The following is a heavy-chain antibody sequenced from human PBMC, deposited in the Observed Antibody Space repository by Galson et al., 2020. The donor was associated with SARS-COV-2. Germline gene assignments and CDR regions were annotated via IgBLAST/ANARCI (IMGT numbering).Heavy chain of an antibody. V-gene: IGHV3-30-3*01. J-gene: IGHJ4*02. Sequence: GGSLRLSCAASGFTFSSYAMHWVRQAPGKGLEWVAVISYDPSNKYYADSVKGRFTISRDNSKNTLYLQMNSLRAEDTAVYYCAILGYSSSWFDYWGQGTLVTVSS. D-gene: IGHD6-13*01. CDR1: GFTFSSYA. CDR3: AILGYSSSWFDY. CDR2: ISYDPSNK.